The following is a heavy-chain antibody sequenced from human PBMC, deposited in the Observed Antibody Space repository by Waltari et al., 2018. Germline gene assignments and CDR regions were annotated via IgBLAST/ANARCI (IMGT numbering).Heavy chain of an antibody. CDR1: GFSFSNFW. Sequence: EVQLVESGGGLVKPGGSLRLSCAASGFSFSNFWMRWVRQAPGRGLEWVANIKQDGSDEKYVDSVKGRFTISRDNAKNSLYLQMNSLRAEDTAVYYCARDARAEASPHNWFDSWGLGTLVTVSS. J-gene: IGHJ5*01. V-gene: IGHV3-7*01. CDR2: IKQDGSDE. CDR3: ARDARAEASPHNWFDS.